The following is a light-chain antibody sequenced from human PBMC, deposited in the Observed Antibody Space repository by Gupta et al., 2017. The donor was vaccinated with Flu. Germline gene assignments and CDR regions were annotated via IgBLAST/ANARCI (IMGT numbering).Light chain of an antibody. J-gene: IGKJ4*01. CDR1: QSSCIHTHRRTY. CDR3: QQDCRLPVT. CDR2: WAS. Sequence: LGERATKNSKTRQSSCIHTHRRTYLAWYHQKPGQSPKVLMYWASIREIGLPDRFSGSGSGTEFTLTISRLEPEDIAVYCCQQDCRLPVTFGRGTKVEIK. V-gene: IGKV4-1*01.